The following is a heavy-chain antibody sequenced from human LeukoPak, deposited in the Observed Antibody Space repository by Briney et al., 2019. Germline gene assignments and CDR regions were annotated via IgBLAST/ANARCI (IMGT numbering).Heavy chain of an antibody. J-gene: IGHJ4*02. CDR1: GGTFSSYA. V-gene: IGHV1-69*05. D-gene: IGHD3-22*01. Sequence: GSSVKVSCKASGGTFSSYAISWVRQAPGQGLEWMGGIIPIFGTANYAQKFQGRVTITTDESTSTAYMELSSLRSEDTAVYYCARGHNTHYYDSSGQDYFDYWGQGTLVTVSS. CDR3: ARGHNTHYYDSSGQDYFDY. CDR2: IIPIFGTA.